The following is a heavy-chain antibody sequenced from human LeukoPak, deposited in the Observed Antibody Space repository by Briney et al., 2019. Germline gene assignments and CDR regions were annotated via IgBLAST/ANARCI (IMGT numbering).Heavy chain of an antibody. D-gene: IGHD3-10*01. CDR3: ARDGDYYYYMDV. CDR2: IYYSGST. CDR1: GGSISSYY. Sequence: SETLSLTCTVSGGSISSYYWSWIRQPPGKGLEWIGYIYYSGSTNYNPSLKSRVTISVDTSKNQFSLKLSSVPAADTAVYYCARDGDYYYYMDVWGNGTPVTVSS. V-gene: IGHV4-59*01. J-gene: IGHJ6*03.